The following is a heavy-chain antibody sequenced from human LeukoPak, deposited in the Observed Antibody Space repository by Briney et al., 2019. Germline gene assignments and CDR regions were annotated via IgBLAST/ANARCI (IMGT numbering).Heavy chain of an antibody. V-gene: IGHV4-59*12. J-gene: IGHJ4*02. Sequence: TDTLSLTCTVSGGSISDYYWSWIRQPPGKGLEWIGYASNRGSRHGNPSLKGRVTISVDTSKNQFSLKLSSVTAAATAVYYCARGSNWGDYWGQGTLVTVSS. CDR2: ASNRGSR. CDR1: GGSISDYY. D-gene: IGHD7-27*01. CDR3: ARGSNWGDY.